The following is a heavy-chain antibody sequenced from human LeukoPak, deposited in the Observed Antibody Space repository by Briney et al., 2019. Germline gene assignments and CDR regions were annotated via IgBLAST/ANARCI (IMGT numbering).Heavy chain of an antibody. Sequence: ASVKVSCKASGYTFTSYGISWVLQAPGQGLEWMGWISAYNGNTNYAQKLQGRVTMTTDTSTSTAYMELRSLRSDDTAVYYCARGGVSNSWYRTPDYWGQGTLVTVSS. CDR1: GYTFTSYG. CDR3: ARGGVSNSWYRTPDY. J-gene: IGHJ4*02. CDR2: ISAYNGNT. V-gene: IGHV1-18*01. D-gene: IGHD6-13*01.